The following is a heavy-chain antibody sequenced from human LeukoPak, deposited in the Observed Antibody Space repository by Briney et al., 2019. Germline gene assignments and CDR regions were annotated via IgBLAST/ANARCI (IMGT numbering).Heavy chain of an antibody. J-gene: IGHJ3*02. V-gene: IGHV4-4*09. Sequence: SETLSLTCTVSGSISSYYWSWIRQPPGKGLEWIGYIYTSGSTNYNPSLRSRVTISVDTSKNQFSLDLSSVTAADTAVYYCARQKCTSTSCLTKNAFDIWGQGTMVTVSS. CDR2: IYTSGST. D-gene: IGHD2-2*01. CDR1: GSISSYY. CDR3: ARQKCTSTSCLTKNAFDI.